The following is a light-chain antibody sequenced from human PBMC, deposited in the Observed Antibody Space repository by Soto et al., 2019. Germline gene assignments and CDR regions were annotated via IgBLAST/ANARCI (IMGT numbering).Light chain of an antibody. CDR3: SSYAGSNNWV. V-gene: IGLV2-8*01. CDR2: EVS. Sequence: QSALTQPPSASGSPGQSVTISCTGTSSDVGGYNYVSSYQQHPGKAPKLMIYEVSKRPSGVPDRLSGSKSGNTASLTVSGLQAEDEADYYCSSYAGSNNWVFGGGTKLTVL. J-gene: IGLJ3*02. CDR1: SSDVGGYNY.